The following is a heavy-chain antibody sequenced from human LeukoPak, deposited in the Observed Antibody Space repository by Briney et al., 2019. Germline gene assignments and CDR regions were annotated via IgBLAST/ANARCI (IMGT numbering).Heavy chain of an antibody. CDR2: INSDWSST. D-gene: IGHD3-3*01. J-gene: IGHJ4*02. CDR1: GFTFSSYW. Sequence: GGSLRLSCAASGFTFSSYWMHWVRQAPGKGLVWVSRINSDWSSTSYADSVKGRFTISRDNAKNTLYLQMNSLRAEDTAVYYCARDRGYDFWSGYYEGGYFDYWGQGTLVTVSS. CDR3: ARDRGYDFWSGYYEGGYFDY. V-gene: IGHV3-74*01.